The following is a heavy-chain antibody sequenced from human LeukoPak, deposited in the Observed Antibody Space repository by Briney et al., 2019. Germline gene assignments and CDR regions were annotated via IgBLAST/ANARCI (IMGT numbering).Heavy chain of an antibody. V-gene: IGHV1-3*01. D-gene: IGHD6-19*01. Sequence: ASVKVSCKASGYTFTSYAMHWVRQAPGQRLEWTGWINAGNGNTKYSQKFQGRVTITRDTSASTAYMELSSLRSEDTAVYYCARGGVPIAVAGTWFGPWGQGTLVTVSS. CDR3: ARGGVPIAVAGTWFGP. CDR1: GYTFTSYA. CDR2: INAGNGNT. J-gene: IGHJ5*02.